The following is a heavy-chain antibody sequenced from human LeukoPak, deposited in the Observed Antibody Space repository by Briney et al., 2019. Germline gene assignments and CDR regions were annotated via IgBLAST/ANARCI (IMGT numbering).Heavy chain of an antibody. Sequence: GASVKVSCKASGYTFTGYYMHWVRQAPGQGLEWMGWINPNSGGTNYAQKFRGRVTMTRDTSISTAYMELSRLRSDDTAVYYCARDHGFGELSSYYYGMDVWGQGTTVTVSS. CDR3: ARDHGFGELSSYYYGMDV. J-gene: IGHJ6*02. CDR1: GYTFTGYY. V-gene: IGHV1-2*02. D-gene: IGHD3-10*01. CDR2: INPNSGGT.